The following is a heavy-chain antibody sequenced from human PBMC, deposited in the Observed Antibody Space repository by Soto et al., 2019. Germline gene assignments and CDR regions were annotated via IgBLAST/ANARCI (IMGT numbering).Heavy chain of an antibody. J-gene: IGHJ5*02. V-gene: IGHV3-74*01. CDR3: GRAGVGGYCNANSCYDP. CDR1: GFTFSNYW. CDR2: INSDGRST. D-gene: IGHD2-15*01. Sequence: GGSLRLSCAASGFTFSNYWMHWVRQVPGKGLVWVARINSDGRSTNSADSVRGRFTISRDNAKNTLYLQMNSLRAEDTAVYYCGRAGVGGYCNANSCYDPWGQGTLVTVSS.